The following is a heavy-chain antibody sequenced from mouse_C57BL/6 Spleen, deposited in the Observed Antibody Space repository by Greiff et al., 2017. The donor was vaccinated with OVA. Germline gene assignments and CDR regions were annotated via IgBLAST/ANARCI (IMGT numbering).Heavy chain of an antibody. CDR3: AREEGARAAY. Sequence: QVQLQQPGAELVRPGSSVKLSCKASGYTFTSYWMHWVKQRPIQGLEWIGNIDPSDSATHYNQKFKDKATLTADNSSSTAYMALRSLTSEDSAVYFCAREEGARAAYWGQGTLVTVSA. V-gene: IGHV1-52*01. CDR1: GYTFTSYW. D-gene: IGHD3-3*01. J-gene: IGHJ3*01. CDR2: IDPSDSAT.